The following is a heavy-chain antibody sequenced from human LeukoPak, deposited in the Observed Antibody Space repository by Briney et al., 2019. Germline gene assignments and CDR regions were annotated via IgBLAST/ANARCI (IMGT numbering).Heavy chain of an antibody. CDR2: INPNSGDT. D-gene: IGHD3-10*01. CDR3: ARGDYYGSPKVVAA. J-gene: IGHJ5*02. CDR1: GYTFTDYY. V-gene: IGHV1-2*02. Sequence: ASVKVSCKASGYTFTDYYINWVRQAPGQGLEWMGWINPNSGDTDYAQKFQDRVTMTRDTSISTAYIELNLLRSDDTAVYYCARGDYYGSPKVVAAWGQGTLVTVSS.